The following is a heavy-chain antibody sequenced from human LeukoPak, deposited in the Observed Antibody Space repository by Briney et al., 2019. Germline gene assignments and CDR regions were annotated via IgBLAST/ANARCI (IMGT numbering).Heavy chain of an antibody. J-gene: IGHJ6*03. V-gene: IGHV4-59*08. CDR1: GGSMTYGY. CDR3: ARHFRRDYSASGASQYYHYIDV. Sequence: SSETLSLTCTVSGGSMTYGYWSWIRQTPGMRLEWLGYIYTTGSTRYNPSLKSRVTISLDTSKTQFSLRLRSVTAADTAVYYCARHFRRDYSASGASQYYHYIDVWGKGTTVTVSS. D-gene: IGHD3-10*01. CDR2: IYTTGST.